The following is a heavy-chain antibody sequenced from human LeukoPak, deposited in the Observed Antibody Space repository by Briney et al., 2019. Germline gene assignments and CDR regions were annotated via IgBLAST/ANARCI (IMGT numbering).Heavy chain of an antibody. Sequence: SETLSLTCTVSGGSISSYYWSWIRQPAGKGLEWIGRIYTSGSTNYNPSLKGRVTISVDKSKNQFSLKLSSVTAADTAVYYCARCKPPVIFAGPGYFDYWGQGTLVTVSS. V-gene: IGHV4-4*07. CDR1: GGSISSYY. CDR3: ARCKPPVIFAGPGYFDY. J-gene: IGHJ4*02. CDR2: IYTSGST. D-gene: IGHD3-10*01.